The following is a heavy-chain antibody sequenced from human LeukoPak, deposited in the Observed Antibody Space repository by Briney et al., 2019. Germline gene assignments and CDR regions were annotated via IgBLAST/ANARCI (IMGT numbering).Heavy chain of an antibody. J-gene: IGHJ3*02. Sequence: PGGSLRLSCAASGFTFSSYSMNWVRQAPGKGLEWVSSISSSSSHIYYADSVKGRFTISRDNAKNSLYLQMNSLRAEDTAVYYCARDWEGMEPYSSSSFTLGAFDIWGQGTMVTVSS. CDR2: ISSSSSHI. V-gene: IGHV3-21*01. CDR1: GFTFSSYS. D-gene: IGHD6-6*01. CDR3: ARDWEGMEPYSSSSFTLGAFDI.